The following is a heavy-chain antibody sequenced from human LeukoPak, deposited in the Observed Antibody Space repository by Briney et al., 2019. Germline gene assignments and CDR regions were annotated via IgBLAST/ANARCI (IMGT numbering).Heavy chain of an antibody. CDR1: GGTFTSYY. CDR3: ARDLWGRATGYFDH. Sequence: ASVKVSCKASGGTFTSYYMHWVRQAPGQGLEWMGIINPSGGSTSHAQKFQGRVTMTRDTSTRTVYMELSSLRSEDTAVYYCARDLWGRATGYFDHWGQGTLVTVSS. D-gene: IGHD5-12*01. CDR2: INPSGGST. V-gene: IGHV1-46*01. J-gene: IGHJ4*02.